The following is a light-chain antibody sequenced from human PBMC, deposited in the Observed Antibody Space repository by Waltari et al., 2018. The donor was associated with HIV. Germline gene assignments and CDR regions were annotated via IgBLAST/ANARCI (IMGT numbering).Light chain of an antibody. CDR2: EVS. Sequence: QSALTQPASVSGSPGQSITISCTGTSHDVGSYNFVSWSQQHPGKAPRLIIYEVSKRPSGVSNRFSGSKSGNTASLTISGLQAEDEADYSCCSYAGKSNTFLIFGGGTKLTVL. V-gene: IGLV2-23*02. CDR1: SHDVGSYNF. J-gene: IGLJ2*01. CDR3: CSYAGKSNTFLI.